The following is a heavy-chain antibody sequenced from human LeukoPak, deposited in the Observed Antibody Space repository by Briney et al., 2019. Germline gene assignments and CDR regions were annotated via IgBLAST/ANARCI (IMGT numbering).Heavy chain of an antibody. D-gene: IGHD2-2*01. CDR1: GYTFTSYD. CDR2: INPNSGNL. J-gene: IGHJ3*02. V-gene: IGHV1-8*01. Sequence: ASVKVSCKASGYTFTSYDINWVRQATGQGPEWMGWINPNSGNLGYAQKFQGRVTLTRDTSISTAYMELSSLRSDDTAVYYCARHAGHCSSATCPPSDAFDIWGQGTMVTVSS. CDR3: ARHAGHCSSATCPPSDAFDI.